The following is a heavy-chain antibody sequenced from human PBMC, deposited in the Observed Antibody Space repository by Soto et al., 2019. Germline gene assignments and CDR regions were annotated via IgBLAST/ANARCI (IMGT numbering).Heavy chain of an antibody. CDR2: IYYSGST. CDR1: GGSISSGDYY. D-gene: IGHD4-17*01. Sequence: QVQLQESGPGLVKPSQTLSLTCTVSGGSISSGDYYWSWMRQPPGKGLEWIGYIYYSGSTYYNPSLKSRVTISVDTSKNQFSLKLSSVTAADTAVYYCARDMMMTTVTTSNWYFDLWGRGTLVTVSS. CDR3: ARDMMMTTVTTSNWYFDL. J-gene: IGHJ2*01. V-gene: IGHV4-30-4*01.